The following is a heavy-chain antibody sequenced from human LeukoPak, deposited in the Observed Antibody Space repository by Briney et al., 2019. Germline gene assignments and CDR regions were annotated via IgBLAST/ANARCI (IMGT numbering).Heavy chain of an antibody. V-gene: IGHV5-51*01. J-gene: IGHJ4*02. CDR2: IYPGDSDT. CDR1: GSRFTNYW. CDR3: ARHAGSGRKDGYNR. D-gene: IGHD5-24*01. Sequence: GGPLKISCEGSGSRFTNYWIAWARQLPGKGLEWMGIIYPGDSDTRYSPSFQGQVTISADKSINTAYLQWSSLKASDTAMYYCARHAGSGRKDGYNRWGQGTLVTVSS.